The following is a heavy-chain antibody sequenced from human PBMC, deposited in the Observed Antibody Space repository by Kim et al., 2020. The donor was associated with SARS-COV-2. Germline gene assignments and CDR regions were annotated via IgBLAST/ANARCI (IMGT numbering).Heavy chain of an antibody. Sequence: ASVKVSCKASGYTFTSYGISWVRQAPGQGLEWMGWISAYNGNTNYAQKLQGRVTMTTDTSTSTAYMELRSLRSDDTAVYYCARDALEVLLWFGESQIPLYWYFDLWGRGTLVTVSS. V-gene: IGHV1-18*01. J-gene: IGHJ2*01. CDR2: ISAYNGNT. D-gene: IGHD3-10*01. CDR3: ARDALEVLLWFGESQIPLYWYFDL. CDR1: GYTFTSYG.